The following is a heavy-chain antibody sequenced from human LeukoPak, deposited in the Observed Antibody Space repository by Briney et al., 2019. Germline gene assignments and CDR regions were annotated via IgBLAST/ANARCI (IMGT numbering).Heavy chain of an antibody. D-gene: IGHD3-9*01. CDR1: GYTFTSYG. V-gene: IGHV1-8*02. CDR2: MNPNSGNT. Sequence: GASVKVSCKASGYTFTSYGISWVRQAPGQGLEWMGWMNPNSGNTGYAQKFQGRVTMTRNTSISTAYMELSSLRSEDTAVYYCARRILTGYYNGWGQGTLVTVSS. CDR3: ARRILTGYYNG. J-gene: IGHJ4*02.